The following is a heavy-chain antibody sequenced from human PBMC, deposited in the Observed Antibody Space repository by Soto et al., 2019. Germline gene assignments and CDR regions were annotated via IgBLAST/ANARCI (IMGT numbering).Heavy chain of an antibody. CDR2: ISSGSAYT. Sequence: GGSLRLSCTASGFTFSNYGLTWVRQAPGKGLEWVSFISSGSAYTYVADSVKGRFTISRDNARDSGFLEMNSLRDEDTGIYYCARSPSHWLALDSWGQGTLVTVSS. CDR3: ARSPSHWLALDS. D-gene: IGHD6-19*01. V-gene: IGHV3-21*04. J-gene: IGHJ4*02. CDR1: GFTFSNYG.